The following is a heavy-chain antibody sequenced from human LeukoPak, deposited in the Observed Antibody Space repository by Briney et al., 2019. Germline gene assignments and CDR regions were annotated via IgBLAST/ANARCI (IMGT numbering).Heavy chain of an antibody. J-gene: IGHJ4*02. V-gene: IGHV3-23*01. D-gene: IGHD2-2*01. CDR3: ARRYCSSTDCLFDY. CDR2: IGGSGGST. CDR1: GFSFNSYA. Sequence: PGGSLRLSCAASGFSFNSYAMSWVRQAPGKGLEWVSAIGGSGGSTYYADSVKGRFTISRDNAKNSLYLQMNSLRAEDTAVYYCARRYCSSTDCLFDYWGQGTLVTVSS.